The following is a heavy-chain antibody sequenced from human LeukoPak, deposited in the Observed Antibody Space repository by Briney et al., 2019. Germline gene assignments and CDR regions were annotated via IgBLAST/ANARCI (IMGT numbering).Heavy chain of an antibody. CDR3: ARVAGSIDY. CDR1: GYTLTAYD. Sequence: ASVKVSCKASGYTLTAYDINWVRQATGQGLEWMGWMNPNSGYTGYAQKFQGRVTITRDTSISTAYMELSSLRSEDTAVYYCARVAGSIDYWGQGTLVTVSS. V-gene: IGHV1-8*03. J-gene: IGHJ4*02. D-gene: IGHD6-19*01. CDR2: MNPNSGYT.